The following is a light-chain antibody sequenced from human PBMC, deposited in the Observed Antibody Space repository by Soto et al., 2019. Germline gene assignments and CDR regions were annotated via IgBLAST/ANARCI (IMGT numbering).Light chain of an antibody. CDR3: QQYVISVT. CDR1: QSVSSN. CDR2: GAS. V-gene: IGKV3-15*01. J-gene: IGKJ5*01. Sequence: EIVMTQSPATLSVSPGARAPLSCRASQSVSSNLAWYQQKPGQAPRLLIYGASTRATGIPARFSGSGSGTEFTLTISSLQSEDFATYYCQQYVISVTFGQGTRLEIK.